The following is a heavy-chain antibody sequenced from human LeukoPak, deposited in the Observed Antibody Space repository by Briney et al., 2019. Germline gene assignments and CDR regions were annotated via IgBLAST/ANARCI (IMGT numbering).Heavy chain of an antibody. D-gene: IGHD6-13*01. CDR1: GGSISSYY. V-gene: IGHV4-59*01. CDR3: ASGSIAAAGSGLDY. CDR2: IYYSGRT. J-gene: IGHJ4*02. Sequence: SETLXLTCTVSGGSISSYYWSWIRQPPGKGLEWIGDIYYSGRTNYNPSLKRRVTVSVEKSKKKFSHKRSSITAADTAVYYCASGSIAAAGSGLDYWGQGTLVTVSS.